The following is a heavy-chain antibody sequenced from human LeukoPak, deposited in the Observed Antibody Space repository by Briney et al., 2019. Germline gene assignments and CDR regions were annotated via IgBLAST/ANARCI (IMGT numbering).Heavy chain of an antibody. D-gene: IGHD6-13*01. V-gene: IGHV3-48*04. CDR1: GFTFSSYS. CDR2: ISSSSSTI. CDR3: AREGLYSSRHYNWFDP. J-gene: IGHJ5*02. Sequence: NPGGSLRLSCAASGFTFSSYSMNWVRQAPGKGLEWVSYISSSSSTIYYADSVKGRFTISRDNAKNSLYLQMNSLRAEDTAVYYCAREGLYSSRHYNWFDPWGQGTLVTVSS.